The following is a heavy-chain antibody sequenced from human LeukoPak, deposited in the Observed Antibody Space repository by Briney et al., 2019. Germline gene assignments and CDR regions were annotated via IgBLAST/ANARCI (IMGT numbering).Heavy chain of an antibody. Sequence: GASVTVSLKSSGYTFTIYGINWVRQPPGPGLERMGLINVYNGNTNNAQKVKGRVTMTTDTSTSTDYVELGSLRSDDTAVYYCAKVVGSAWYVSWGQGTLVTVSS. CDR1: GYTFTIYG. CDR2: INVYNGNT. D-gene: IGHD1-26*01. V-gene: IGHV1-18*01. CDR3: AKVVGSAWYVS. J-gene: IGHJ5*01.